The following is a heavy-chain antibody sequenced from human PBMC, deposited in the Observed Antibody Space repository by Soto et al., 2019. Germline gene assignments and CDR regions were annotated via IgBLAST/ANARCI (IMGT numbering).Heavy chain of an antibody. CDR1: GGSFSNFG. D-gene: IGHD5-12*01. V-gene: IGHV1-69*13. CDR3: AREGSGYDF. J-gene: IGHJ4*02. Sequence: SVKVSCKASGGSFSNFGISWVRQAPGQGREWMGGIVPVFGRPNYAQRFRGRLTITADESTTTSYMELISLRSDDTGVYYCAREGSGYDFWGQGTQVTVSS. CDR2: IVPVFGRP.